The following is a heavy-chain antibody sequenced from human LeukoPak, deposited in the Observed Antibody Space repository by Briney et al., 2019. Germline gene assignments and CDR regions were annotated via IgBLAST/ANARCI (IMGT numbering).Heavy chain of an antibody. Sequence: TGGSLRLSCAASGFTFSSYAMHWVRQAPGKGLEYVSAISSNGGSTYYANSVKGRFTISRDNSKNTLYLQMGSLRAEDMAVYYCARDRKVVPAAPTDWGQGTLVTVSS. D-gene: IGHD2-2*01. CDR2: ISSNGGST. CDR3: ARDRKVVPAAPTD. CDR1: GFTFSSYA. V-gene: IGHV3-64*01. J-gene: IGHJ4*02.